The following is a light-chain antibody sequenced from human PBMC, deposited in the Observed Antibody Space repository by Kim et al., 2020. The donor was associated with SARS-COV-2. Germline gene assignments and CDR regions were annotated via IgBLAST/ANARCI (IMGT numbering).Light chain of an antibody. CDR3: QQYNNLPLT. Sequence: ASVGDRATITCQASQNINNYLNWYQQKPGKAPNLLIYDASNLERGVPSRFSGIGFGTDFTFTITSLQPEDIATYYCQQYNNLPLTFGPGTKVDIK. V-gene: IGKV1-33*01. J-gene: IGKJ3*01. CDR2: DAS. CDR1: QNINNY.